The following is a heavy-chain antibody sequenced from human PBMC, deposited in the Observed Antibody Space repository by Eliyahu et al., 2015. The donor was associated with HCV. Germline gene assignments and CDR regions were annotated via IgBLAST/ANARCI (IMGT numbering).Heavy chain of an antibody. CDR1: GGSISSSSYY. V-gene: IGHV4-39*01. CDR3: AGLLFDPEYFDY. J-gene: IGHJ4*02. CDR2: IYYSGGT. D-gene: IGHD2-21*02. Sequence: QLQLQESGPGLVKPSETLSLTCTVSGGSISSSSYYWGWIRQPPGKGLEWIGGIYYSGGTYYNPSLKSRVTISVDTSKNQFSLKLSSVTAADTAVYYCAGLLFDPEYFDYWGQGTLVTVSS.